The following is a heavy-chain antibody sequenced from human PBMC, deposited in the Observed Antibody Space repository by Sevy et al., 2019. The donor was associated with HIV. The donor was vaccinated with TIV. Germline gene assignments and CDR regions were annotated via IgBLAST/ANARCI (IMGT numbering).Heavy chain of an antibody. CDR3: VRAFSATYSAYFDY. CDR2: IYWNGGST. D-gene: IGHD1-26*01. CDR1: GVTTEDYG. V-gene: IGHV3-20*04. Sequence: GGSLRLSCAGSGVTTEDYGMNWVRQVPGKGLEWVSGIYWNGGSTAYAGSVKGRFTISRDNAKRSLYLQMNSLRVDDTALYYCVRAFSATYSAYFDYWGQGALVTVSS. J-gene: IGHJ4*02.